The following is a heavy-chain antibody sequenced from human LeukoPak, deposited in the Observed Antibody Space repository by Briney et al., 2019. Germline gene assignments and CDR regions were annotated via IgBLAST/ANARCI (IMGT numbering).Heavy chain of an antibody. D-gene: IGHD3-22*01. CDR3: ANCPPNYYDSSGYYPDY. Sequence: PGGSLRLSCAVSGFTVSTNYMGWVRQAPGKGLEWVSVIYTGDSTYYADSVKGRFTISRDNSKNTLYLQMNSLRAEDTAVYYCANCPPNYYDSSGYYPDYWGQGTLVTVSS. J-gene: IGHJ4*02. CDR1: GFTVSTNY. CDR2: IYTGDST. V-gene: IGHV3-53*01.